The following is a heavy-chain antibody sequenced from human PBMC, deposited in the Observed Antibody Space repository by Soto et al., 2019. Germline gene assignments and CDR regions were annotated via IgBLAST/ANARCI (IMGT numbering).Heavy chain of an antibody. CDR2: ISYDGSNK. V-gene: IGHV3-30*18. CDR1: GFTFSSYG. CDR3: AKDRLYYGSGSSYYFDY. D-gene: IGHD3-10*01. Sequence: GGSLRLSCAASGFTFSSYGMHWVRQAPGKGLEWVAVISYDGSNKYYADSVKGRFTISRDNSKNTLYLQMNSLRAEDTAVYYCAKDRLYYGSGSSYYFDYWGQGTLVTVSS. J-gene: IGHJ4*02.